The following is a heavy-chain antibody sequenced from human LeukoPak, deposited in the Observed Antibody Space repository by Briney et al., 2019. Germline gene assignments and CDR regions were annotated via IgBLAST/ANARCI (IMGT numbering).Heavy chain of an antibody. CDR2: IYPDDSDT. D-gene: IGHD3-22*01. Sequence: RGESLKISCNGSKDTFDNYWIGWVRQMPGKGLEWMGIIYPDDSDTRYSPSFQGQVTISADKSISTAYLQWSSLKASDTAMYYCARIPSPQWFLDYWGQGTLVTVSS. CDR3: ARIPSPQWFLDY. J-gene: IGHJ4*02. V-gene: IGHV5-51*01. CDR1: KDTFDNYW.